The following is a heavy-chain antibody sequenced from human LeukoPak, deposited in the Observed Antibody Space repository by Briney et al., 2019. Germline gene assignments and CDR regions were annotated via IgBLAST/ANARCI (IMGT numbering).Heavy chain of an antibody. V-gene: IGHV3-74*01. CDR2: INSDGINT. J-gene: IGHJ5*02. D-gene: IGHD3-22*01. CDR1: GFTFSNYW. Sequence: GGSLRLSCAASGFTFSNYWMHWVRQAPGKGLVWVSHINSDGINTSYADSVKGRLTISRDNAKNTLNLQMNSLRAEDTAVYYCARDLGQYYDTSDNWFDPWGQGTLVTVSS. CDR3: ARDLGQYYDTSDNWFDP.